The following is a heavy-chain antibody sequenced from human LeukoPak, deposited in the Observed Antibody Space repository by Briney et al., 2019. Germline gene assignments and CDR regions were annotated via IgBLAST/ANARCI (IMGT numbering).Heavy chain of an antibody. CDR1: GYTFTSYD. V-gene: IGHV1-8*01. CDR3: ATDKVEGVMDV. CDR2: MNPNSGNT. Sequence: GASVKVSCKASGYTFTSYDINWVRQATGQGLEWMGWMNPNSGNTGCAQKFQGRVTMTRNTSISTAYMELSSLRSEDTAVYYCATDKVEGVMDVWGKGTTVTVSS. J-gene: IGHJ6*03.